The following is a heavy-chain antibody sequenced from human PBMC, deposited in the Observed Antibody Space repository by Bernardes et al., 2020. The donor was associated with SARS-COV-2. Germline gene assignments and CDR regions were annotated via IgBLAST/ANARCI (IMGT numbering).Heavy chain of an antibody. D-gene: IGHD6-19*01. V-gene: IGHV3-23*01. CDR2: ISGSGGST. Sequence: GSLRLSCAASGFTFSSYAMSWVRQAPGKGLEWVSAISGSGGSTYYADSVKGRFTISRDNSKNTLYLQMNSLRAEDTAVYYCATPLIAVAGAYYYYGMDVWGQGTTVTVSS. CDR1: GFTFSSYA. J-gene: IGHJ6*02. CDR3: ATPLIAVAGAYYYYGMDV.